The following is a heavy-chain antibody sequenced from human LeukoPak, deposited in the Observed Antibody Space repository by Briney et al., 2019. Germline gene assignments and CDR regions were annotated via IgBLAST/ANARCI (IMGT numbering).Heavy chain of an antibody. Sequence: GGSLRLSCAASGFTFSSYAMNWVRQAPGKGLEWVSGISGSGGSTYYADSVRGRFTISRDNFKNTLYLQMNSLRAEDTAVYYCAKGLDGSGSYTRWNDNWFDPWGQGTLVTVSS. CDR2: ISGSGGST. V-gene: IGHV3-23*01. J-gene: IGHJ5*02. CDR3: AKGLDGSGSYTRWNDNWFDP. D-gene: IGHD3-10*01. CDR1: GFTFSSYA.